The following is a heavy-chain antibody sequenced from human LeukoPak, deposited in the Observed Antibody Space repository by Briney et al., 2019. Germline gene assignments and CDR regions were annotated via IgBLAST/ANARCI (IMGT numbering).Heavy chain of an antibody. Sequence: GESLKISCKGSGYSFTSYWIGWVRQMPGKGLEWMGIIYPGDSDTRYSPSFQGQVTISADKSISTAYLQWSSLKASDTAMYYCAGLTPSLRYFDWLSETGWFDPWGQGTLVTVSS. CDR1: GYSFTSYW. D-gene: IGHD3-9*01. CDR3: AGLTPSLRYFDWLSETGWFDP. CDR2: IYPGDSDT. V-gene: IGHV5-51*01. J-gene: IGHJ5*02.